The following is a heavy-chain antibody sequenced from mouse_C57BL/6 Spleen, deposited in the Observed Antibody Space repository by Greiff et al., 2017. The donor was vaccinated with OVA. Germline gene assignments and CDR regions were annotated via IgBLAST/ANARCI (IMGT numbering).Heavy chain of an antibody. V-gene: IGHV1-59*01. CDR1: GYTFTSYW. Sequence: QVQLQQPGAELVRPGTSVKLSCKASGYTFTSYWMHWVKQRPGQGLEWIGVIDPSDSYTNYNQKFKGKATLTVDTSSSTAYMQLSSLTSEDSAVYYCARGGIWYGYHGPFDYWGQGTTLTVSS. D-gene: IGHD2-2*01. J-gene: IGHJ2*01. CDR2: IDPSDSYT. CDR3: ARGGIWYGYHGPFDY.